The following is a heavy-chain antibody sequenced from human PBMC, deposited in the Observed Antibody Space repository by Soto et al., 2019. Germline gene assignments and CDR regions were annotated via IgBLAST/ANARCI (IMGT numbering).Heavy chain of an antibody. CDR2: ISSSKTT. CDR1: GITFSSYS. V-gene: IGHV3-48*02. CDR3: VGDQDGHTPMVHGNY. D-gene: IGHD5-18*01. J-gene: IGHJ4*02. Sequence: EVQLVESGGGLVQPGESLRLSCTASGITFSSYSMNWVRQAPGKGLEWLSYISSSKTTYAASVKGRFTISRDNAKNSVYLQMNSLRDEDTAVYYCVGDQDGHTPMVHGNYCGRGTRVTVSS.